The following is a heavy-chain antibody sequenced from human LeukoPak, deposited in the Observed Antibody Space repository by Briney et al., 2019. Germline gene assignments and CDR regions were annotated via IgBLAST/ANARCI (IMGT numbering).Heavy chain of an antibody. CDR2: ISSSSSYI. J-gene: IGHJ4*02. CDR3: ARIQIAAAGTGFDY. CDR1: GFIFSSYS. Sequence: GGSLRLSCAASGFIFSSYSMNWVRQGPGKGLEWVSSISSSSSYIYYADSVKGRFTISRDNAKNSLYLQMNSLRAEDTAVYYCARIQIAAAGTGFDYWGQGTLVTVSS. D-gene: IGHD6-13*01. V-gene: IGHV3-21*01.